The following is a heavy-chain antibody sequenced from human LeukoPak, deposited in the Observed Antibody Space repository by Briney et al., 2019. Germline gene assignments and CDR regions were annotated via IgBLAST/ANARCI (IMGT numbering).Heavy chain of an antibody. CDR1: GFSFSSHW. V-gene: IGHV3-74*01. J-gene: IGHJ4*03. CDR2: INTGSST. CDR3: ARGLINSGATNFDL. Sequence: PGGSLRLSCEASGFSFSSHWMHWVRQAPGKGLVRVSRINTGSSTSYADSVKGRYTMSRDNAKNTLYLQMNSLRAEDTAVYYCARGLINSGATNFDLWGPGTLVTVSS. D-gene: IGHD4-23*01.